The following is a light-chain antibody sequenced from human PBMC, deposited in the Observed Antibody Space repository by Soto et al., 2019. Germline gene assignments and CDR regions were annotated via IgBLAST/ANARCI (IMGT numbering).Light chain of an antibody. Sequence: DIQMTQSPSTLSASVGDRVTITCRASQSIGSWLAWFQQKPGKAPKVLIYKASSLESGVPSRFSGSGSGTEFTLTISSLQTEDFATYYCQQYSATSPWTFGQGTKVEIK. CDR3: QQYSATSPWT. J-gene: IGKJ1*01. V-gene: IGKV1-5*03. CDR1: QSIGSW. CDR2: KAS.